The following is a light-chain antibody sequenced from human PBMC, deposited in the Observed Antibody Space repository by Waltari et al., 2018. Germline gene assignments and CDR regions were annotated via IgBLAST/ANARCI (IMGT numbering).Light chain of an antibody. CDR2: NTE. J-gene: IGLJ3*02. Sequence: QSVLTQPASASGTPGQRVTISCSGSSSNIAINGVNWYQQIPGTAPKLLSYNTEQRPSGGPDRFSGSKSGTSASLARSGLQSEDEADYYCATWDDNLKGLFGGGTKLTVL. CDR3: ATWDDNLKGL. V-gene: IGLV1-44*01. CDR1: SSNIAING.